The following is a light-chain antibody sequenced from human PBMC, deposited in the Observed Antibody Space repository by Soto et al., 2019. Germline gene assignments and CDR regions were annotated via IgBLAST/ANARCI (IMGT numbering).Light chain of an antibody. CDR2: DVT. Sequence: QSALTQPRSVSGSPGQSVTISCTATSSDIGRYNFVSWYQHHPGKAPKLIIFDVTKRPSGVPDRFSGSQSGNTASLTISGLQAEHGAGYYCCSDAGNHPHFGGGTQLTVL. CDR3: CSDAGNHPH. J-gene: IGLJ2*01. V-gene: IGLV2-11*01. CDR1: SSDIGRYNF.